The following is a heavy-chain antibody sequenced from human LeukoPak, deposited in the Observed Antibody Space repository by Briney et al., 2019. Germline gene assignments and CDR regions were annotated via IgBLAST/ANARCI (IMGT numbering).Heavy chain of an antibody. D-gene: IGHD4-17*01. V-gene: IGHV3-66*01. CDR2: IYSGGYT. CDR3: ARDRFGFDTVTQRGAFDI. Sequence: GGSLRLSCAASGSTVSSNYMSWVRQAPGKGLEWVSVIYSGGYTYYADSVKGRFTISRDNSKNTLYLQMNSLRAEDTAVYYCARDRFGFDTVTQRGAFDIWGQGTMVTVSS. J-gene: IGHJ3*02. CDR1: GSTVSSNY.